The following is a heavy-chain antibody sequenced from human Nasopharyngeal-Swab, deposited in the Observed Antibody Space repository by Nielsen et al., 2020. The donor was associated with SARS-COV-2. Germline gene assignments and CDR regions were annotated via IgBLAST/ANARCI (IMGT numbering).Heavy chain of an antibody. CDR2: VSSTSTYI. J-gene: IGHJ2*01. Sequence: GESLKISCAASGFTFNTYSMNWVRQAPGKGLEWVSSVSSTSTYIYYADSVKGRFTIFRDNAENSLYLQMNSLRAEDTAVYYCARDLLSSWRAIGNWYFDLWGRGTLVTVSS. D-gene: IGHD6-13*01. CDR3: ARDLLSSWRAIGNWYFDL. CDR1: GFTFNTYS. V-gene: IGHV3-21*01.